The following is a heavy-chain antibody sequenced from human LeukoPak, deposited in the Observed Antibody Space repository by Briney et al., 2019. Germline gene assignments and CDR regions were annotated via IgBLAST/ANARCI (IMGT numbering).Heavy chain of an antibody. CDR2: IDWDDDK. Sequence: SGPALLKPTPTLTLTCTFSGFSLSTSGMRVNWIRQPPGKALEWLSLIDWDDDKFYCTSLKTRLTISQDTSKNQVVLTMTNMDPVDTATYYCARTRYSSGKQDSDYWGQGTLVTVSS. J-gene: IGHJ4*02. D-gene: IGHD6-19*01. V-gene: IGHV2-70*04. CDR3: ARTRYSSGKQDSDY. CDR1: GFSLSTSGMR.